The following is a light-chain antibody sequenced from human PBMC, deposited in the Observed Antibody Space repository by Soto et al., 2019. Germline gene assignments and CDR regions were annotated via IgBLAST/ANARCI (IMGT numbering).Light chain of an antibody. V-gene: IGKV1-5*01. CDR2: DAS. Sequence: DTRMTQTPATLSASVGARVTITCRASQRVDRWLAWYQQKPGKAPKFLISDASTLESGVPSRFSGSGSVTEFTLAIASLQPDDVATYYCQQYKDYTYTFGQGTKVDIK. J-gene: IGKJ1*01. CDR1: QRVDRW. CDR3: QQYKDYTYT.